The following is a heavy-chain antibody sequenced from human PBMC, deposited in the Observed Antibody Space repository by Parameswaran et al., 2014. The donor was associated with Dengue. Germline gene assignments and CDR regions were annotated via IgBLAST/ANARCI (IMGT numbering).Heavy chain of an antibody. D-gene: IGHD2-2*02. V-gene: IGHV1-69*01. CDR3: ASKYCTSTTCYSAFDI. Sequence: SWVRQAPGQGLEWMGGVIAIFGRGTHAEKFQDRVTITADESTSTAYMELSSLRSEDTAVYYCASKYCTSTTCYSAFDIWGQGTMVTVSS. J-gene: IGHJ3*02. CDR2: VIAIFGRG.